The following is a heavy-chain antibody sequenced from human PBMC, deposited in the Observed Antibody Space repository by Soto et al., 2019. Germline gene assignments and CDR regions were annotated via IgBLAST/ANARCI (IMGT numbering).Heavy chain of an antibody. CDR2: ISSSSSST. J-gene: IGHJ4*02. D-gene: IGHD2-21*01. CDR1: GFTFSSYT. V-gene: IGHV3-21*01. Sequence: EVQLVESGGGLVKPGGSLRLSCAASGFTFSSYTMKWVRQAPGKGLEWVSSISSSSSSTYYTNSVKGRFTISRDNAQKSLYLQINSLRAEDTAVYYCARARSRLVGGDFDYWGQGTLVTVSS. CDR3: ARARSRLVGGDFDY.